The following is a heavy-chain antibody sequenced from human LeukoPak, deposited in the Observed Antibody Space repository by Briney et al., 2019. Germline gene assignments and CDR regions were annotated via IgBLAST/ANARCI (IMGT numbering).Heavy chain of an antibody. V-gene: IGHV1-24*01. CDR1: GYTFTELS. CDR2: FDREDDEI. CDR3: ATAPLVGVPTFLDS. J-gene: IGHJ4*02. D-gene: IGHD1-26*01. Sequence: GASVKVSCKVSGYTFTELSIHWVRRAPGKGFEWMGGFDREDDEIMYARKFQGRVTVTEDTSTDTAVMELRSLKSEDTAVYYCATAPLVGVPTFLDSWGQGTLVTVSS.